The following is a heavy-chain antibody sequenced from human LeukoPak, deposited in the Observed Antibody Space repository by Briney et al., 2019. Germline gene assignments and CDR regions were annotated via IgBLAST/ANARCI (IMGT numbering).Heavy chain of an antibody. Sequence: GGSLRLSCAASGFTFSSYAMSWVRQAPGRGREWVSAISGSGGSTYYADSVKGRFTISRDNSKNTLYLQMNSLRAEDTAVYYCAKDPGSYGLYYYYYGMDVWGKGTTVTVSS. V-gene: IGHV3-23*01. J-gene: IGHJ6*04. CDR2: ISGSGGST. D-gene: IGHD5-18*01. CDR1: GFTFSSYA. CDR3: AKDPGSYGLYYYYYGMDV.